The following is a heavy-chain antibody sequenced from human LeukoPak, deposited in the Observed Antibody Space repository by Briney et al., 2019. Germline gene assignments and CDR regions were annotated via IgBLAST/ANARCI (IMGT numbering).Heavy chain of an antibody. CDR1: GFSFNNYR. CDR3: ARDSYDSSGYSKF. CDR2: IKQDGSEI. Sequence: PGGSLRLSCAASGFSFNNYRMNWVRQAPGKGLEWVAHIKQDGSEIYYVASVKGRFTISRDNANNSLYLQMNNLRAEDTAVYYCARDSYDSSGYSKFWGQGTLVTVSS. J-gene: IGHJ4*02. V-gene: IGHV3-7*01. D-gene: IGHD3-22*01.